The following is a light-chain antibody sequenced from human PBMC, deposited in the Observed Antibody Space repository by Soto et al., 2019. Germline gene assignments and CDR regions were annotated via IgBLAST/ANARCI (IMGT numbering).Light chain of an antibody. CDR2: LTS. CDR3: QQSHKTPWT. V-gene: IGKV1-39*01. Sequence: DIQMTQSPSSLSASVGDRVTISCRASQSIGNLLNWYQQRPGKAPSLLIYLTSTVLNGVPSRFTGSGSGTDFTLTISSLQPEDFATYFCQQSHKTPWTFGQGTKVDI. CDR1: QSIGNL. J-gene: IGKJ1*01.